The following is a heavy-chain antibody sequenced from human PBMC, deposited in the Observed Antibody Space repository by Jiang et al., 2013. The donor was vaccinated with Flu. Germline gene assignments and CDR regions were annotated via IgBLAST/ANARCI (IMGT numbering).Heavy chain of an antibody. D-gene: IGHD5-18*01. J-gene: IGHJ4*02. Sequence: GAEVKNPGSSVKVSCKDSGGTLSSYAISWVRQAPGQGLEWMGGIIPIFGTAKYAQRFQGRVTISADESTSTAYMELSSLRSEDTAVYYCSRGVGGYSYGYNVYWGQGTLVTVSS. CDR2: IIPIFGTA. CDR1: GGTLSSYA. V-gene: IGHV1-69*01. CDR3: SRGVGGYSYGYNVY.